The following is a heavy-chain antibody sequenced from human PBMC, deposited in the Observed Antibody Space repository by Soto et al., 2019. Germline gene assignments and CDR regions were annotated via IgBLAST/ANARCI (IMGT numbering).Heavy chain of an antibody. CDR3: ARSLHPYNIPGDY. Sequence: QVQLQQWGAGLLNPSETLSLTCAVYGDFFTGYYWSWIRQPPGKGLEWIGEINDSGTANYTPSLQSRVTILPDPSKNHFSLRLTSVTAADTAVYYCARSLHPYNIPGDYWGQGTLVTASS. D-gene: IGHD3-10*01. V-gene: IGHV4-34*01. CDR1: GDFFTGYY. J-gene: IGHJ4*02. CDR2: INDSGTA.